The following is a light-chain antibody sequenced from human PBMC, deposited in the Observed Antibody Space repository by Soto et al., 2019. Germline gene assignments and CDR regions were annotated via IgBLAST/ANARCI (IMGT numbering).Light chain of an antibody. J-gene: IGKJ3*01. V-gene: IGKV3-20*01. CDR2: GAS. Sequence: EIVVTQSPGTLSLSPGERATLSCRASQSVSSKYLAWYQQKPGQAPRLLIYGASSRASDIPDRFSGSGSGTDFTLIISRLEPEDFAMYYCQQYGSTPFTFGPWTKLDVK. CDR1: QSVSSKY. CDR3: QQYGSTPFT.